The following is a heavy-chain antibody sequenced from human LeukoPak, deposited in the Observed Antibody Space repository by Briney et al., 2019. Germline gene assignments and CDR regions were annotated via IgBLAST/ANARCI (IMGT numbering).Heavy chain of an antibody. CDR3: AREAITIFGVVRTQTTYGPHRFDP. J-gene: IGHJ5*02. V-gene: IGHV1-69*13. CDR1: GGTFSSYA. D-gene: IGHD3-3*01. CDR2: IIPILGTA. Sequence: ASVKVSCKASGGTFSSYAISWVRQAPGQGLEWMGGIIPILGTANYAQKFQGRVTITADESTSTAYMELSSLRSEDTAVYYCAREAITIFGVVRTQTTYGPHRFDPWGQGTLVTVSS.